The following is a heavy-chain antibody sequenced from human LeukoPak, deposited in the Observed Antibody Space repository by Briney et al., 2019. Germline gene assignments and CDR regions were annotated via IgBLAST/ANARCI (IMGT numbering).Heavy chain of an antibody. V-gene: IGHV4-39*01. CDR2: IYYSGST. CDR3: ARHGKRWLQFAEYFQH. Sequence: SETLSLTRTVSGGSISSSSYYWGWIRQPPGKGLEWIGSIYYSGSTYYNPSLKSRVTISVDTSKNQFSLKLSSVTAADTAVYYCARHGKRWLQFAEYFQHWGQGTLVTVSS. D-gene: IGHD5-24*01. J-gene: IGHJ1*01. CDR1: GGSISSSSYY.